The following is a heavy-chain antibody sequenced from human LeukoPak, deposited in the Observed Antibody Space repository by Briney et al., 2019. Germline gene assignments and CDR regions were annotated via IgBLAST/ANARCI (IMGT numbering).Heavy chain of an antibody. CDR2: IYYSGST. CDR1: GGSISRYY. V-gene: IGHV4-59*01. CDR3: ARTKGGYCSSTSCYNPPDY. D-gene: IGHD2-2*02. Sequence: SETLSLTCTVSGGSISRYYWSWIRQPPGKGLEWIGYIYYSGSTNYNPSLKSRVTISVDTSKNQFSLKLSSVTAADTAVYYCARTKGGYCSSTSCYNPPDYWGQGTLVTVSS. J-gene: IGHJ4*02.